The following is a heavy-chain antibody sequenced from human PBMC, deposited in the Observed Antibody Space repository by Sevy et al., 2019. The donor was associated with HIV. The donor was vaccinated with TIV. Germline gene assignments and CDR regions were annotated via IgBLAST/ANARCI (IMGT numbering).Heavy chain of an antibody. CDR3: ARRRGYSSWSQKREDAFDI. Sequence: GGSLRLSCAASGFTVSRYAMHWVRQAPGKGLEWVAVISYDGSNKYYADSVKGRLTISRDNSKNTLYLQMNSLRAEDTAVNYCARRRGYSSWSQKREDAFDIWGQGTMVTVSS. CDR1: GFTVSRYA. J-gene: IGHJ3*02. V-gene: IGHV3-30-3*01. D-gene: IGHD6-13*01. CDR2: ISYDGSNK.